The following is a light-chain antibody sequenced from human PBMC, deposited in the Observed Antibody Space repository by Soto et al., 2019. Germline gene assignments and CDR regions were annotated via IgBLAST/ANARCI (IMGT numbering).Light chain of an antibody. CDR2: AAS. V-gene: IGKV1-6*01. CDR3: LQDYSYPYT. CDR1: QGIRNG. Sequence: AIQMTQSPSSLSASVGDRVTITCRASQGIRNGLGWYQQKPGKAPKLLIYAASSLQSGVPSRFSGSGSGTDFTLTISSLQPEDFATYYCLQDYSYPYTFGQGTQVEIK. J-gene: IGKJ1*01.